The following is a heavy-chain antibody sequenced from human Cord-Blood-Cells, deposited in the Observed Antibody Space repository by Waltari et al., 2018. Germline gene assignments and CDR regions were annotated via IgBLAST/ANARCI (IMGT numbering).Heavy chain of an antibody. V-gene: IGHV1-8*01. Sequence: QVQLVQSGAEVKKPGASVKVSCMASGYTFTSYDINWVRQATGQGLEWMGWMKPNSVSTGDAQKVQGRVTMTRNTSISTAYMELSSLRSEDTAVYYCARGARGGAAAGTDYWGQGTLVTVSS. CDR1: GYTFTSYD. CDR2: MKPNSVST. D-gene: IGHD6-13*01. CDR3: ARGARGGAAAGTDY. J-gene: IGHJ4*02.